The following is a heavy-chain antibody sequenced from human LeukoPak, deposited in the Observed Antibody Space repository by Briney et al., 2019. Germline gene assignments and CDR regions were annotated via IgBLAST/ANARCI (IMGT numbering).Heavy chain of an antibody. Sequence: GESLKISCKGSGYSFTSNWIGWVRQMPGKGLEWMGIIYPGDSDTRYSPSFQGQVTISADKSISTAYLQWSSLKASDTAIYYCARRRVGSGSYYNVGGYYFDNWGQGTLVTVSS. V-gene: IGHV5-51*01. CDR1: GYSFTSNW. CDR3: ARRRVGSGSYYNVGGYYFDN. D-gene: IGHD3-10*01. J-gene: IGHJ4*02. CDR2: IYPGDSDT.